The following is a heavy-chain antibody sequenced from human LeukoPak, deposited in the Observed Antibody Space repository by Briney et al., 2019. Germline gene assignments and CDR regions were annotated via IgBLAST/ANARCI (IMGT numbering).Heavy chain of an antibody. Sequence: PSETLSLTCTVSGGSISSGGYYWSWIRQHPGKGLEWIGYIYYSGSTYYNPSLKSRVTISVDTSKNQFSLKLSSVTAADTAVYYCSSGYYPDAFDIWGQGTMVTVSS. J-gene: IGHJ3*02. CDR1: GGSISSGGYY. V-gene: IGHV4-31*03. D-gene: IGHD3-22*01. CDR2: IYYSGST. CDR3: SSGYYPDAFDI.